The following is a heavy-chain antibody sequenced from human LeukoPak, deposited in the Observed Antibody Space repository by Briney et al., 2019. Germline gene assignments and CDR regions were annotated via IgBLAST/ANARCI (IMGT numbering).Heavy chain of an antibody. Sequence: GGSLRLSCAASGLTFSTASLHWVRQAPGRGLEWVSAFDTGFGTYYPDSLKGRFTISRDNSKSTLFLQMNSLRAEDTAVYYCARSSGWWSLDYWGQGTLVTVSS. V-gene: IGHV3-23*01. CDR3: ARSSGWWSLDY. J-gene: IGHJ4*02. CDR2: FDTGFGT. D-gene: IGHD6-19*01. CDR1: GLTFSTAS.